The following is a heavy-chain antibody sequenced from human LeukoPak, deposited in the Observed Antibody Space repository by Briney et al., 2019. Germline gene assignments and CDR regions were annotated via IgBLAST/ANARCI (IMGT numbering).Heavy chain of an antibody. D-gene: IGHD4-17*01. CDR1: GVSLSTYS. CDR3: ARRYGDYEGSFEY. Sequence: GGSLRPSCAASGVSLSTYSMNWVRQAPGKGLEWVAYISASSGTIYYADSVKGRFAISRDNAKNSLYLQMNSLRAEDTAVYYCARRYGDYEGSFEYWGQGTLVTVSS. CDR2: ISASSGTI. J-gene: IGHJ4*02. V-gene: IGHV3-48*01.